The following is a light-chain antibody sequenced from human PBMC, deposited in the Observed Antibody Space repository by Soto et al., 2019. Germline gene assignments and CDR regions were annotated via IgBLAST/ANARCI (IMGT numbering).Light chain of an antibody. CDR2: EVS. V-gene: IGLV2-14*01. CDR3: SSYTSSSHVV. J-gene: IGLJ2*01. CDR1: SSDVGGYNY. Sequence: QSALTQPASVSGSPGQSITISCTGTSSDVGGYNYVSWYQQHPGKAPKLMIYEVSNQPSGVSNRFSGSKSGNTASLTISGLQAEDEADYYCSSYTSSSHVVFGGGTKLTVL.